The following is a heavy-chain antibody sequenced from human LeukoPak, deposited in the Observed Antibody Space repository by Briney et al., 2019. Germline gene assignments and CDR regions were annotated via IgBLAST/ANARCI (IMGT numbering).Heavy chain of an antibody. CDR2: IHQSGST. CDR3: AREKGRGMGLDV. V-gene: IGHV4-38-2*02. J-gene: IGHJ6*04. D-gene: IGHD6-13*01. Sequence: SETLSLTCAVSGYSISTGRYWGWIRQPPGKGLEWIGSIHQSGSTYYNPSLKSRVTISVDTSKNQFSLKLTTVTAADTAVHYCAREKGRGMGLDVWGKGTTVTVSS. CDR1: GYSISTGRY.